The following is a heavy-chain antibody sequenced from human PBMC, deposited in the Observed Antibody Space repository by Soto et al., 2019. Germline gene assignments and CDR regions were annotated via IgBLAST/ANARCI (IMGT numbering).Heavy chain of an antibody. V-gene: IGHV5-51*01. CDR1: GYSFTSYW. J-gene: IGHJ4*02. Sequence: GESLKISCKGSGYSFTSYWIGWVRQMPGKGLEWMGIIYPGDSDTRCSPSFQGQVTISADKSISTAYLQWSSLKASDTAMYYCARHNKHPLTDRSGYYLDYWGQGTLVTVSS. CDR3: ARHNKHPLTDRSGYYLDY. D-gene: IGHD3-22*01. CDR2: IYPGDSDT.